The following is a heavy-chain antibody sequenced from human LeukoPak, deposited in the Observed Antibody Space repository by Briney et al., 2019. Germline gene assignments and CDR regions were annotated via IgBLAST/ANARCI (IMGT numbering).Heavy chain of an antibody. CDR3: ARTPYYEGAEYFQH. CDR1: GYTFTSYG. V-gene: IGHV1-18*01. J-gene: IGHJ1*01. Sequence: ASVKVSCKASGYTFTSYGITWVRQAPGKGLEWMGWISAYHGNTNYAQKLQGRVTMTTDTSTSTAFMELRSLRSDDTAVYYCARTPYYEGAEYFQHWGQGTLVTVSS. CDR2: ISAYHGNT. D-gene: IGHD3-22*01.